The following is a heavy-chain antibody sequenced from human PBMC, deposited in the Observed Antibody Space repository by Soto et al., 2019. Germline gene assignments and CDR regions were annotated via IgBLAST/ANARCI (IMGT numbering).Heavy chain of an antibody. CDR3: AGGGVRGVITRTRDYYGMDV. J-gene: IGHJ6*02. D-gene: IGHD3-10*01. V-gene: IGHV5-51*01. Sequence: PGESLKISCEASGYTLTNHWIGWVRQMPGKGLEWMGLIHFANSDTKYSPSFQGQVTISADKSISTAYLQWSSLKASDTAMYYCAGGGVRGVITRTRDYYGMDVWGQGTTVT. CDR2: IHFANSDT. CDR1: GYTLTNHW.